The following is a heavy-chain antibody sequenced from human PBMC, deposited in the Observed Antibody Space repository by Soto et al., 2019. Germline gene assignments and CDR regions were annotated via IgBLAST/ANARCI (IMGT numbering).Heavy chain of an antibody. CDR2: IYYSGST. D-gene: IGHD5-12*01. V-gene: IGHV4-30-4*01. CDR1: GGSISSGDYY. Sequence: LSLTCTVSGGSISSGDYYWSWIRQPPGKGLEWIGYIYYSGSTYYNPSLKSRVTISVDTSKNQFSLKLSSVTAADTAVYYCARDRLQLGYYYYGMDVWGQGTTVTVSS. J-gene: IGHJ6*02. CDR3: ARDRLQLGYYYYGMDV.